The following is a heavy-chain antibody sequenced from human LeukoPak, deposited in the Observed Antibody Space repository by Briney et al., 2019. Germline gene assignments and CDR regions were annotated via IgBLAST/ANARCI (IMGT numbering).Heavy chain of an antibody. CDR1: GFTFSSYA. Sequence: PGGSLRLSCAASGFTFSSYAMSWVRQAPGKGLEWVSTMSGSGGSTDYADSVKGRFTISRDNSKNTLYLQMNTLRVEDTAVYYCAKVLMVYAVFDYWGQGTLVTVSS. CDR2: MSGSGGST. CDR3: AKVLMVYAVFDY. D-gene: IGHD2-8*01. V-gene: IGHV3-23*01. J-gene: IGHJ4*02.